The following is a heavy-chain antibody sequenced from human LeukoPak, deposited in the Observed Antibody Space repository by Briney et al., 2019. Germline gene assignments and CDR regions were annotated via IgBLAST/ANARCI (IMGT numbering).Heavy chain of an antibody. CDR2: MNPNSGNT. V-gene: IGHV1-8*01. D-gene: IGHD2-21*01. CDR1: GYTFTSYD. J-gene: IGHJ4*02. CDR3: ARGRLFFPFDY. Sequence: ASVKVSCKASGYTFTSYDINWVRQATGQGLEWMGWMNPNSGNTGYAQKFQGRVTISVDTSKNQFSLKLSSVTAADTAVYYCARGRLFFPFDYWGQGTLVTVSS.